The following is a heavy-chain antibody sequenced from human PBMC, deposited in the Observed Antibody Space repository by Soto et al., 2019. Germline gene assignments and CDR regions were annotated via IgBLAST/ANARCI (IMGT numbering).Heavy chain of an antibody. Sequence: TLSLTCTVSGASITSGHYYWSWVRHHPGKGLEWIGNIFYTYSGSTLYNPSLKSRVTISVDTSKNQFSLKLSSVTAADTAVYYCARHTRNQFDPWGQGTLVTVSS. CDR1: GASITSGHYY. V-gene: IGHV4-31*03. J-gene: IGHJ5*02. CDR2: IFYTYSGST. CDR3: ARHTRNQFDP.